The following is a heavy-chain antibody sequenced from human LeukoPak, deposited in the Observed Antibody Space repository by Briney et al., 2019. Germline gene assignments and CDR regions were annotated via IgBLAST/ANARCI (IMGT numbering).Heavy chain of an antibody. J-gene: IGHJ4*02. D-gene: IGHD6-6*01. CDR2: ISSSSSYI. CDR1: GFTFSSYS. CDR3: ARDMYSSSSDYFDY. Sequence: GGSLRLSCAASGFTFSSYSMNWVRQAPGKGLEWVSSISSSSSYIYYADSVKGRFTISGDNAKNSLYLQMNSLRAEDTAVYYCARDMYSSSSDYFDYWGQGTLVTVSS. V-gene: IGHV3-21*01.